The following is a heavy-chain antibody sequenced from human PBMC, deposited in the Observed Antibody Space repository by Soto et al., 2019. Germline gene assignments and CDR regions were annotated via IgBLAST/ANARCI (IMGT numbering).Heavy chain of an antibody. D-gene: IGHD1-26*01. V-gene: IGHV2-26*01. J-gene: IGHJ6*02. CDR1: GFSLSNAGLG. Sequence: SGPTLVNPTETLTLTCTVSGFSLSNAGLGVSWIRQPPGKALGWLAHIFSNDEKSYSTSLKSRLTISKDTSKSQVVLTMTNMDPVDTATYYCARIQGATRRYHYCRLAVWGQGTTVTVSS. CDR2: IFSNDEK. CDR3: ARIQGATRRYHYCRLAV.